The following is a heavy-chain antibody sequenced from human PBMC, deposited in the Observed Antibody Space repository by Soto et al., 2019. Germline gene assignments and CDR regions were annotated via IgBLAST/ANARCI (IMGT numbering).Heavy chain of an antibody. J-gene: IGHJ4*02. CDR3: VRAIYCSGGSCYSSGLG. Sequence: QVQLVESGGGVVQPGRSLRLSCAASGFTFSSYAMHWVRQAPGKGLEWVAVISYDGSNTYYADSVKGRFTISRDNSKNTLYLQMNGLRAEDTAVYYCVRAIYCSGGSCYSSGLGWGQGTLVTVSS. CDR2: ISYDGSNT. D-gene: IGHD2-15*01. V-gene: IGHV3-30-3*01. CDR1: GFTFSSYA.